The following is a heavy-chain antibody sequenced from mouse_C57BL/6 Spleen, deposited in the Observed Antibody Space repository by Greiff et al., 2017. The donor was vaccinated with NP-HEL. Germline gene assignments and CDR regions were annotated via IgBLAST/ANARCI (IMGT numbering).Heavy chain of an antibody. V-gene: IGHV1-18*01. CDR2: INPNNGGT. D-gene: IGHD2-3*01. CDR1: GYTFTDYN. Sequence: EVQLQQSGPELVKPGASVKIPCKASGYTFTDYNMDWVKQSHGKSLEWIGDINPNNGGTIYNQKFKGKATLTVDKSSSTAYMELRSLTSEDTAVYYCARRKGYYPYYYAMDYWGQGTSVTVSS. CDR3: ARRKGYYPYYYAMDY. J-gene: IGHJ4*01.